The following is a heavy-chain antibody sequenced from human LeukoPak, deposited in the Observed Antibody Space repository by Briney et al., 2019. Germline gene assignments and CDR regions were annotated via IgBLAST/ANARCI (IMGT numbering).Heavy chain of an antibody. J-gene: IGHJ3*02. CDR3: ARETDAPTSDAFDI. Sequence: SETLSLTCTVSGGSISSGGYYWSWIRQPPGKGLEWIGYIYHGVSTYYNPSLKSRVTISVDRSKNQFSLRLSSVTAADTAVYYCARETDAPTSDAFDIWGQGTMVTVSS. V-gene: IGHV4-30-2*01. D-gene: IGHD2-2*01. CDR2: IYHGVST. CDR1: GGSISSGGYY.